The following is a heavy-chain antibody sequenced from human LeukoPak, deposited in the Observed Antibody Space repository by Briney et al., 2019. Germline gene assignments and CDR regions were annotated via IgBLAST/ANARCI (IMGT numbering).Heavy chain of an antibody. V-gene: IGHV3-48*04. CDR2: ITSTSKTT. D-gene: IGHD5-24*01. CDR1: GFTFKDFN. Sequence: GGSLRLSCAASGFTFKDFNFNGVRQAPGKGLEGLSYITSTSKTTYYAASVKGRFTISRDNSNNMVYLQMTSLGLEDTALYFCARPSPPGDGYNPPDYWGQGSLVIVSS. CDR3: ARPSPPGDGYNPPDY. J-gene: IGHJ4*02.